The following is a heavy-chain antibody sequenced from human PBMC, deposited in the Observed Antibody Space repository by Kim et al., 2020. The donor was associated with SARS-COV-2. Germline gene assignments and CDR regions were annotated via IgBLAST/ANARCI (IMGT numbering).Heavy chain of an antibody. D-gene: IGHD3-9*01. CDR1: AFTLSNYE. CDR3: ARAPRRSFDWVSSRTPGADPFDI. J-gene: IGHJ3*02. V-gene: IGHV3-48*03. Sequence: GGSLRLSCTTSAFTLSNYEMYWVRQAPGKGLEWVSYISSRSDRMYYADSVKGRFTISRDNAQNSVYLQMNSLRAEDTAVYYCARAPRRSFDWVSSRTPGADPFDIWGQGTMVTVSS. CDR2: ISSRSDRM.